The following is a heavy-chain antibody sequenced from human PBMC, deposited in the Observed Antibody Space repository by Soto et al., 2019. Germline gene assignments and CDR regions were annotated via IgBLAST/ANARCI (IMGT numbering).Heavy chain of an antibody. Sequence: GGSLRLSCAASGFTFSSYAMHWVRQAPGKGLEWVAVISYDGSNKYYADSVKGRFTISRDNSKNTLYLQMNSLRAEDTAVYYCASFQYIPGYSSSWYSSLDYWGQGTLVTVSS. CDR2: ISYDGSNK. J-gene: IGHJ4*02. D-gene: IGHD6-13*01. CDR1: GFTFSSYA. CDR3: ASFQYIPGYSSSWYSSLDY. V-gene: IGHV3-30-3*01.